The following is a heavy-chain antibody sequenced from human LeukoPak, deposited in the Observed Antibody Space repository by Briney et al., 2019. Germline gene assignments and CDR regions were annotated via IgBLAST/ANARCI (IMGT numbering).Heavy chain of an antibody. CDR2: IIPIFGTA. CDR3: ATTPQQWLVGYFDY. CDR1: GYTFTSYD. D-gene: IGHD6-19*01. V-gene: IGHV1-69*13. J-gene: IGHJ4*02. Sequence: SVKVSCKASGYTFTSYDINWVRQAPGQGLEWMGGIIPIFGTANYAQKFQGRVTITADESTSTAYMELSSLRSEDTAVYYCATTPQQWLVGYFDYWGQGTLVTVSS.